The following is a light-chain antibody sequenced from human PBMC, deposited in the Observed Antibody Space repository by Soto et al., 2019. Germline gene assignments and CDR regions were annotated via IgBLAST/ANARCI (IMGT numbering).Light chain of an antibody. J-gene: IGKJ1*01. CDR1: QSVSTSY. V-gene: IGKV3-20*01. Sequence: DIVLTQSPGTLSLSPGERATLSCRASQSVSTSYLAWYQQKPGQAPRLLIFGASSRATGLPDRFIGSGSGTAFTLTISRLEPEEFAVYYCQQYGSSPTTFGHGTKVEIK. CDR3: QQYGSSPTT. CDR2: GAS.